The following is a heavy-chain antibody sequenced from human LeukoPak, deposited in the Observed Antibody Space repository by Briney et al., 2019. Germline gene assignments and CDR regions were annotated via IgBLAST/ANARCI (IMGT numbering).Heavy chain of an antibody. CDR1: GFTFSSYA. V-gene: IGHV3-23*01. CDR3: AKDRDGGSSVQAKGFDY. CDR2: ISANGAKT. D-gene: IGHD3-22*01. J-gene: IGHJ4*02. Sequence: GGSLRLSCAASGFTFSSYAVSWVRQAPGKGLEWVSVISANGAKTYYADSVKGRLTMSRDNSKNTLYLQMNSLRAEDTAVYYCAKDRDGGSSVQAKGFDYWGQGTLVTVSS.